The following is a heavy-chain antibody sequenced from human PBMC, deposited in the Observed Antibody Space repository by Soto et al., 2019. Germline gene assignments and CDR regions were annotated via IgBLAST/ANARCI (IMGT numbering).Heavy chain of an antibody. D-gene: IGHD6-13*01. CDR2: INHRCGST. CDR3: ARPRIAAAGTLLDYYYYYGMDV. CDR1: SENFTSYY. J-gene: IGHJ6*02. Sequence: SAKVSFKASSENFTSYYMNWLLQAPGQGREGMGIINHRCGSTSYAQKFQGRVTMTRDTSTSTVYMELSSLRSEDTAVYYCARPRIAAAGTLLDYYYYYGMDVWGQGTTVTVSS. V-gene: IGHV1-46*01.